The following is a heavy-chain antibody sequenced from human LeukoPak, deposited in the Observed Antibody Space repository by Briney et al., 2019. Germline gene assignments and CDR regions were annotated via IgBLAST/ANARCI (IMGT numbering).Heavy chain of an antibody. D-gene: IGHD1-14*01. CDR1: GFTFRSYW. J-gene: IGHJ4*02. CDR2: VIRDGSFT. Sequence: GGSLRLSCAASGFTFRSYWMHWVRQAPGKGLEWVSRVIRDGSFTNYADAVRGRFTISRDNSQNTLYLQMGSLRAEDTAVYYCATHNVLAGPHDYWGQGTLVTVSS. V-gene: IGHV3-74*01. CDR3: ATHNVLAGPHDY.